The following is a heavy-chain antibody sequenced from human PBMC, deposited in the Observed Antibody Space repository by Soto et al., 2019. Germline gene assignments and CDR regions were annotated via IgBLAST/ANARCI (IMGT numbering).Heavy chain of an antibody. Sequence: GGSLRLSCAASGFTFSSYAMSWVRQAPGKGLEWVSAISGSGGSTYYADSVKGRFTISRDNSKNTLYLQMNSLRAEDTAVYYCAKDFLTVVVIPYYFDYWGQGTLVTVSS. J-gene: IGHJ4*02. CDR2: ISGSGGST. CDR1: GFTFSSYA. CDR3: AKDFLTVVVIPYYFDY. D-gene: IGHD2-21*01. V-gene: IGHV3-23*01.